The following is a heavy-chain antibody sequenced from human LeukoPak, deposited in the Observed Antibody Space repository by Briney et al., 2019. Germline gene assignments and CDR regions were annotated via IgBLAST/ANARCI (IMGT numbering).Heavy chain of an antibody. CDR1: GYTFTGYY. CDR2: INPNSGGT. CDR3: ARSDTAMVTGYYYYYMDV. Sequence: ASVKVSCKASGYTFTGYYMHWVRQAPGQGLEWMGWINPNSGGTNYAQKFQGRVTMTRDTSISTAYMELSRLRSDDTAVYYCARSDTAMVTGYYYYYMDVWGKGTTVTVSS. D-gene: IGHD5-18*01. V-gene: IGHV1-2*02. J-gene: IGHJ6*03.